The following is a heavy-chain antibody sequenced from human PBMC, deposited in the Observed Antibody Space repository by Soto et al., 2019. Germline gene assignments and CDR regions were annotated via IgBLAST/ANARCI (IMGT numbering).Heavy chain of an antibody. CDR1: GFTFSGYA. V-gene: IGHV3-23*01. CDR2: ISGGGDAT. Sequence: EVQLLDSGGGLVQPGGSLRLSCAASGFTFSGYALTWVRQAPGKGLEWVSAISGGGDATFYADSVKGRFTISRDNSKNTLYLQMYTLRAEDTAVYYCARKVSGSTGRPDLWYFDLWGHGTLVTVSS. CDR3: ARKVSGSTGRPDLWYFDL. J-gene: IGHJ2*01. D-gene: IGHD3-10*01.